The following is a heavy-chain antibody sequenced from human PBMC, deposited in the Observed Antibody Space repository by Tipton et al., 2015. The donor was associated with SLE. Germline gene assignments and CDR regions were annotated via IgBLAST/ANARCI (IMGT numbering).Heavy chain of an antibody. J-gene: IGHJ3*02. CDR3: ARGWEGGGDYLLDGVDK. CDR1: GFRFNTYW. Sequence: SLRLSCAASGFRFNTYWMHWVRQVPGKGLEWVSRINFDGSVRTYANSVEGRFTISRDNAKNTMYVQMNSLRADDTAVYSWARGWEGGGDYLLDGVDKWGQGTVVAVS. D-gene: IGHD4-17*01. CDR2: INFDGSVR. V-gene: IGHV3-74*01.